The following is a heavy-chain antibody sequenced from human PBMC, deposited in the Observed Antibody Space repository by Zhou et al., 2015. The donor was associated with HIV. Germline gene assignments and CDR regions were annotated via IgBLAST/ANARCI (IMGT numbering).Heavy chain of an antibody. CDR2: ISSVGWT. CDR3: TRAPYSSSWYGGPWFDP. D-gene: IGHD6-13*01. J-gene: IGHJ5*02. V-gene: IGHV3-53*01. Sequence: EVQLVESGGTLIQPGGSLRLSCAASGFTVNSNYMTWVRQAPGKGLEWVSVISSVGWTNYADSVNGRFTISRDNSKNTLYLQMNSLKTEDTAVYYCTRAPYSSSWYGGPWFDPWGQGTLVTVSS. CDR1: GFTVNSNY.